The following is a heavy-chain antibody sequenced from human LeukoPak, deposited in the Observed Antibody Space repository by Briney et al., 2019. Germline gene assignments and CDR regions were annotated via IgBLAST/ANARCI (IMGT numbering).Heavy chain of an antibody. CDR1: GDSVSSNSAA. CDR3: AGAGRVVVAAAIGGYNYYYYMDV. Sequence: SQTLSLTCAISGDSVSSNSAAWNWIRQSPSRGLEWLVRTYYRSKWYNDYAVSVKSRITINPDTSKNQFSLQLNSVTPEDTAVYYCAGAGRVVVAAAIGGYNYYYYMDVWGKGTTVTVSS. D-gene: IGHD2-2*01. V-gene: IGHV6-1*01. J-gene: IGHJ6*03. CDR2: TYYRSKWYN.